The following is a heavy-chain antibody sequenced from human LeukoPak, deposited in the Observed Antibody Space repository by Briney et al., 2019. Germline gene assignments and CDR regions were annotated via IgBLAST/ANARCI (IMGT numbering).Heavy chain of an antibody. CDR2: IYTSGST. Sequence: SESLSLTCTVSGGSISSYYWSWIRQPPGKGLEWIGYIYTSGSTNYNPSLKSRVTISVDTSKNQFSLKLSSVTAADTAVYYCARSPPDMEEYYFDYWGQGTLVTVSS. V-gene: IGHV4-4*09. D-gene: IGHD3-9*01. CDR3: ARSPPDMEEYYFDY. J-gene: IGHJ4*02. CDR1: GGSISSYY.